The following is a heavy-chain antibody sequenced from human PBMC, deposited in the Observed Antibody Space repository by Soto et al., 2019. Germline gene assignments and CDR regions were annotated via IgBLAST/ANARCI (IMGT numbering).Heavy chain of an antibody. CDR3: ATEGY. V-gene: IGHV3-74*01. CDR1: GFIFSNYW. J-gene: IGHJ1*01. Sequence: EVQLVESGGGLIQPGGSLRLSCAGSGFIFSNYWMHWVRQAPGKGLVWVSLINGVGSTTVYADSVKGRFTISRDNAKNTLYLQMNSLRDEDTAVYICATEGYWGRGTLVTVSS. CDR2: INGVGSTT. D-gene: IGHD4-17*01.